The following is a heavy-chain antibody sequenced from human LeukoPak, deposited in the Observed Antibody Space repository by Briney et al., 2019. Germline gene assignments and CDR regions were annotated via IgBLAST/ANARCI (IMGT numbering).Heavy chain of an antibody. D-gene: IGHD5-12*01. V-gene: IGHV3-11*01. Sequence: GGSLRLSSAASGFTFSDSYMSWIRQAPGKGLKWVSYIIISVSTIYYADSVKGRFTTSRDNAKNSLYLQMNSVRAADTAVYYCARDLDIVATKYYFDYWGEGTLVTVSS. CDR3: ARDLDIVATKYYFDY. J-gene: IGHJ4*02. CDR2: IIISVSTI. CDR1: GFTFSDSY.